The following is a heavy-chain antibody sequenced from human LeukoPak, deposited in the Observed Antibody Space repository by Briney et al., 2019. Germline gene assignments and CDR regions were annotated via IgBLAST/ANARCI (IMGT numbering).Heavy chain of an antibody. CDR3: ARHGCSSTSCYQGYYYYYMDV. CDR2: IYYSGST. Sequence: SETLSLTCTVSGGSISSYYWSWIRQPPGKGLEWIRYIYYSGSTNYNPSLKSRVTTSVDTSKNQFSLKLSSVTAADTAVYYCARHGCSSTSCYQGYYYYYMDVWGKGTTVTVSS. D-gene: IGHD2-2*01. J-gene: IGHJ6*03. V-gene: IGHV4-59*08. CDR1: GGSISSYY.